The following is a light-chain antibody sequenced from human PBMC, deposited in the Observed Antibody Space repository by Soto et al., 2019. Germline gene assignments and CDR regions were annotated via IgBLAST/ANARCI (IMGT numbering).Light chain of an antibody. J-gene: IGKJ1*01. CDR2: DAS. CDR1: QTISTW. Sequence: DIQVTQSPPTLSASVGDRVTITCRASQTISTWMAWYQQKPGKAPKLLVYDASTLQSGVASRFGGSGSGTEFTLIISGLQPDDSATYYCQQYTNTNNPWMFGQATKV. CDR3: QQYTNTNNPWM. V-gene: IGKV1-5*01.